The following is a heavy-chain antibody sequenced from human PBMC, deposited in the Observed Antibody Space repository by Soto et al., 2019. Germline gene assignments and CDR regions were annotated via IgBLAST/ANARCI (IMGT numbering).Heavy chain of an antibody. CDR1: GDTFSSYS. CDR2: IIPMVGTP. Sequence: GASVKVSCKASGDTFSSYSISWVRQAPGQGLEWMGRIIPMVGTPNYAQKFQGRVTFSADKSTSTAYMVLNSLISDDTAVYYCATDGGSTSSSAYNYSMDVWGKGTPVTVSS. D-gene: IGHD3-16*01. J-gene: IGHJ6*03. V-gene: IGHV1-69*08. CDR3: ATDGGSTSSSAYNYSMDV.